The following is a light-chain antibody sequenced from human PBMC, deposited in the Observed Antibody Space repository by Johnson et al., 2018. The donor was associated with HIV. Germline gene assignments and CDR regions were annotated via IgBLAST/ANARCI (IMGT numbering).Light chain of an antibody. J-gene: IGLJ1*01. CDR2: DNN. Sequence: QSVLTQPPSVSAAPGQKVTISCSGSSSNIGNNYVSWYQQLPGTAPKLLIYDNNKRPSGIPDRFSGSKSGTSATLGITGLQTGAEADYYYGTWDSSLSAYVFGTGTKVTVL. CDR1: SSNIGNNY. CDR3: GTWDSSLSAYV. V-gene: IGLV1-51*01.